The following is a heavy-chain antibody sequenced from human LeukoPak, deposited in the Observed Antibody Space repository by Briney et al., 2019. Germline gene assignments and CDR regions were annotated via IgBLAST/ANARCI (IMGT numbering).Heavy chain of an antibody. CDR2: IIPIFGTA. D-gene: IGHD3-22*01. J-gene: IGHJ4*02. CDR3: ARVPDYYYDSSGGYNDY. CDR1: GYTFTSYG. Sequence: SVKVSCKASGYTFTSYGISWVRQAPGQGLEWMGGIIPIFGTANYAQKFQGRVTITADESTSTAYMELSSLRSEDTAVYYCARVPDYYYDSSGGYNDYWGQGTLVTVSS. V-gene: IGHV1-69*13.